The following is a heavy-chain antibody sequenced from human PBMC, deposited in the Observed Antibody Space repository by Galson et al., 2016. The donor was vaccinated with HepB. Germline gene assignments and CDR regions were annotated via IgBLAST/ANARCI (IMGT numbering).Heavy chain of an antibody. V-gene: IGHV3-74*01. CDR3: GTVFEY. CDR2: IDHEGRGT. J-gene: IGHJ4*02. CDR1: GFTFSSYT. Sequence: SLRLSCAASGFTFSSYTMHWVRQAPGKGLEWVARIDHEGRGTSYADSVRGRFTMSRDSAKSTVYLQMDSLRAEDTAVYYCGTVFEYWGQGSRVTVSS.